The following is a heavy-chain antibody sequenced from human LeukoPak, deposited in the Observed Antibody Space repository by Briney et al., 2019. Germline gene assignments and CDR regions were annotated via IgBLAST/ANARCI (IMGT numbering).Heavy chain of an antibody. J-gene: IGHJ6*03. V-gene: IGHV5-51*01. Sequence: GESLKISCKASGYSFTDYWIGWVRQMPGKGLEWMGIIYLRDSHTIYSPSFQGQATVSADKSITTAYLQWSSLKASDTAIYYCTRVDFYYYYMDFWGKGTTVSVSS. CDR1: GYSFTDYW. CDR3: TRVDFYYYYMDF. CDR2: IYLRDSHT.